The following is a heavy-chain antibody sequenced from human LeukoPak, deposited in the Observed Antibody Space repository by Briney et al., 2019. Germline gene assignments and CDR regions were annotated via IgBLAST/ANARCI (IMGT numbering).Heavy chain of an antibody. Sequence: GGSLRLSCAASGFTFSAFGMNWVRQAPGKGLEWVSTITNSGGSTYYVDSVKGRFTISRDNSKNTLYLQMNSLRAEDTAKYYCTKDYCGKFCSAVWGQGTRSPSP. J-gene: IGHJ6*02. V-gene: IGHV3-23*01. D-gene: IGHD3-9*01. CDR2: ITNSGGST. CDR1: GFTFSAFG. CDR3: TKDYCGKFCSAV.